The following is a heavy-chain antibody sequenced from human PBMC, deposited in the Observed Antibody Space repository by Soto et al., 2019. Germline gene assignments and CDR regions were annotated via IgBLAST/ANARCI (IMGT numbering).Heavy chain of an antibody. CDR1: GGSFSGYY. D-gene: IGHD3-9*01. V-gene: IGHV4-34*01. CDR3: VRGRVYYDILTGYPDNWFDP. Sequence: SETLSLTCAVYGGSFSGYYWSWIRQPPGKGLEWIGEINHSGSTNYNPSLKSRVTISVDTSKNQFSLKLSSVTAADTAVYYCVRGRVYYDILTGYPDNWFDPWGQGTLVTVSS. CDR2: INHSGST. J-gene: IGHJ5*02.